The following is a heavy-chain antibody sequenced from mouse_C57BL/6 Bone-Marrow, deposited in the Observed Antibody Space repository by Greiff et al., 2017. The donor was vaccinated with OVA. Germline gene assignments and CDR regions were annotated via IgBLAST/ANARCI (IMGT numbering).Heavy chain of an antibody. V-gene: IGHV1-85*01. Sequence: VQLQQSGPELVKPGASVKLSCKASGYTFTSYDINWVKQRPGQGLEWIGWIYPRDGSTKYNEKLKGKATLTVDTSSSTAYMELHSLRSEDSAVYFCARLNDGYYYWYFDVWGTGTTVTVSS. CDR2: IYPRDGST. CDR3: ARLNDGYYYWYFDV. CDR1: GYTFTSYD. D-gene: IGHD2-3*01. J-gene: IGHJ1*03.